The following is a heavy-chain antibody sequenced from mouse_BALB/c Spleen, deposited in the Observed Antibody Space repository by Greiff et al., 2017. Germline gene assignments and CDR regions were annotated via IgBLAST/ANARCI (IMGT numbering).Heavy chain of an antibody. J-gene: IGHJ3*01. CDR3: NACVIRSSFAY. V-gene: IGHV14-4*02. CDR2: IDPENGDT. Sequence: EVQLQQSGAELVRSGASVKLSCTASGFNIKDYYMHWVKQRPEQGLEWIGWIDPENGDTEYAPKFQGKATMTADTSSNTAYLQLSSLTSEDTAVCYCNACVIRSSFAYWGQGTLVTVSA. D-gene: IGHD1-1*01. CDR1: GFNIKDYY.